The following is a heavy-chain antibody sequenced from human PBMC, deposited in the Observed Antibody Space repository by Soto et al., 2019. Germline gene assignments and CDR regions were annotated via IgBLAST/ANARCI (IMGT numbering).Heavy chain of an antibody. CDR3: ARGGLAARKGRWFDP. CDR2: IYYSGST. Sequence: SETLSLTCTVSGGSISSGDYYWSWIRQPPGKGLEWIGYIYYSGSTYYNPSLKSRVTISVDTPKNQFSLKVNSMTAADTAVYYCARGGLAARKGRWFDPWGQGTLVTVSS. CDR1: GGSISSGDYY. D-gene: IGHD6-6*01. V-gene: IGHV4-30-4*02. J-gene: IGHJ5*02.